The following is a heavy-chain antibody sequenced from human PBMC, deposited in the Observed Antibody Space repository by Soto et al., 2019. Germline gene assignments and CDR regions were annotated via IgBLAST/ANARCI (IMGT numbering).Heavy chain of an antibody. CDR3: AREPAVMWELDPSDY. Sequence: ASVKVSCKASGGTFSSYAISWVRQAPGQGLEWMGGIIPNFGTTNYAQKFQGRVTMTTDKSTSTAYMELRSLRSDDTAVYYCAREPAVMWELDPSDYWGQGTLVTVSS. J-gene: IGHJ4*02. CDR2: IIPNFGTT. D-gene: IGHD1-26*01. V-gene: IGHV1-69*05. CDR1: GGTFSSYA.